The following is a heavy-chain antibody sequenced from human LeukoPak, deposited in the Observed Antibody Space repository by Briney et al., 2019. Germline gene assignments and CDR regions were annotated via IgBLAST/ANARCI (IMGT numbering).Heavy chain of an antibody. CDR3: ASNSYGFCFDY. V-gene: IGHV4-34*01. D-gene: IGHD5-18*01. Sequence: SETLSLTCAVYGGSFSGYYWSWIRQPPGKGLEWIGEINHSGSTNYNPSLKSRVTISVDTSKNQFSLKLSSVTAADTAVYYCASNSYGFCFDYWGQGTLVTVPS. J-gene: IGHJ4*02. CDR2: INHSGST. CDR1: GGSFSGYY.